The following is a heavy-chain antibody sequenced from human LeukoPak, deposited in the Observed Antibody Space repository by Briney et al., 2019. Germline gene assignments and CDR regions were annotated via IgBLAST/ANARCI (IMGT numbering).Heavy chain of an antibody. V-gene: IGHV3-23*01. CDR3: AKDPNGDYIGAFDN. D-gene: IGHD2-8*01. J-gene: IGHJ3*02. Sequence: PGGSLRLSCAASGFSFSTYAMTWVRPLPGKGLAWVSAITTSGGTTKYADPVKGRFTISRDNSKNTLYLQMNSLRAEDTAIYYCAKDPNGDYIGAFDNWGQGTMVTVSS. CDR1: GFSFSTYA. CDR2: ITTSGGTT.